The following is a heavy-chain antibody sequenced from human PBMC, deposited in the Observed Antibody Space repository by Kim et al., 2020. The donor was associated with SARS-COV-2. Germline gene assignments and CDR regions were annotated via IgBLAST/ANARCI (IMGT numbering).Heavy chain of an antibody. Sequence: GGSLRLSCAASGFTFSNAWMSWVRQAPGKGLEWVGRIKSKTDGGTTDYAAPVKGRFTISRDDSKNTLYLQMNSLKTEDTAVYYCTCDIPERGGWYFDLWGRGTLVTVSS. V-gene: IGHV3-15*01. CDR1: GFTFSNAW. D-gene: IGHD3-9*01. J-gene: IGHJ2*01. CDR2: IKSKTDGGTT. CDR3: TCDIPERGGWYFDL.